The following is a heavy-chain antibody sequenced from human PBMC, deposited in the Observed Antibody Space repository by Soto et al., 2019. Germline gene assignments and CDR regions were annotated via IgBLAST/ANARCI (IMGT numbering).Heavy chain of an antibody. V-gene: IGHV1-3*01. D-gene: IGHD5-18*01. J-gene: IGHJ4*02. CDR3: ARDPRTAMAFER. CDR2: INAANGDT. Sequence: GSSVKVSCKTSGYSFFSSAMHWVRQAPGQGLEWMGWINAANGDTKYSQKFQGRVTITKDTSAATAYMELSSLTSEDTALYYCARDPRTAMAFERWGKGTL. CDR1: GYSFFSSA.